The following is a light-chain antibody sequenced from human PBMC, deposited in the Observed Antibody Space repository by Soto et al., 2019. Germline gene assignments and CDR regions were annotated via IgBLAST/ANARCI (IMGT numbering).Light chain of an antibody. CDR3: HQYNSWPPGT. CDR1: QSVTSSY. CDR2: GAS. V-gene: IGKV3-20*01. J-gene: IGKJ2*01. Sequence: ETVLTQSPGTLSLSPGERATLSCRAIQSVTSSYLAWYQQKPGQAPRLLIYGASSRATGIPARFSGSGSGTEFTLTISSLQSEDFALYYCHQYNSWPPGTFGQGTKVDI.